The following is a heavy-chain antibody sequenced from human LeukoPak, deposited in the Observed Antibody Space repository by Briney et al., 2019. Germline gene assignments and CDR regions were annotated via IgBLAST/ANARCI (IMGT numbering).Heavy chain of an antibody. Sequence: PSETLSLTCAVYGESFSKYYWSWIRQPPGKGLEWIGEINHSGNTNYNPSLKSRVTISVDTSKNQFSLKMSSVTAADTAVYYCARHGGSGLDWFDPWGQGTLVTVSS. CDR1: GESFSKYY. D-gene: IGHD3-10*01. CDR3: ARHGGSGLDWFDP. J-gene: IGHJ5*02. V-gene: IGHV4-34*01. CDR2: INHSGNT.